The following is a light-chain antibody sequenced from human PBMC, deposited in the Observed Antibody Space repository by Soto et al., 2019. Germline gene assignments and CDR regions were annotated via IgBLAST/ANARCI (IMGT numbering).Light chain of an antibody. V-gene: IGLV2-14*03. CDR3: SSYTSSSTWL. CDR1: SSDVGAYNY. J-gene: IGLJ3*02. Sequence: QSALTQPASVSGSPGQSITISCTGTSSDVGAYNYVSWYQQHPGKAPKLMIYEVSNRPSGVSNRFSGSKSANTASLTISGLQVGDGGDYYGSSYTSSSTWLFGGGTKLT. CDR2: EVS.